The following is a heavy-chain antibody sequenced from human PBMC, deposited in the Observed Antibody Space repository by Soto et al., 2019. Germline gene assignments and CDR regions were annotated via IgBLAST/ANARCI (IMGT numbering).Heavy chain of an antibody. CDR1: GGTFSSYA. J-gene: IGHJ6*02. CDR3: ARRGGGSGSSVPSFAGDYYYGMDV. Sequence: QVQLVQSGAEVKKPGSSVKVSCKASGGTFSSYAISWVRQAPGQGLEWMGGIIPIFGTANYAQKFQGRVKITADESTSTAYMELSSLRSEDTAVYYCARRGGGSGSSVPSFAGDYYYGMDVWGQGTTVTVSS. D-gene: IGHD3-10*01. CDR2: IIPIFGTA. V-gene: IGHV1-69*01.